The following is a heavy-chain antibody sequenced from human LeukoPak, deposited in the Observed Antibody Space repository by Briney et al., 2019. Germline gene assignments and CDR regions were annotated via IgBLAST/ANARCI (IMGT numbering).Heavy chain of an antibody. CDR1: GHSFSAFY. D-gene: IGHD2/OR15-2a*01. V-gene: IGHV1-2*02. CDR3: ARGHRIINSLDV. Sequence: VASVKVSCKAFGHSFSAFYIHWVRQAPGQGLEWLGWLNPHSGGTNYAQKFQGRVTLTRDTSISTAYMELTTLTSDDTAIYYCARGHRIINSLDVWGQGTTVIVSS. J-gene: IGHJ6*02. CDR2: LNPHSGGT.